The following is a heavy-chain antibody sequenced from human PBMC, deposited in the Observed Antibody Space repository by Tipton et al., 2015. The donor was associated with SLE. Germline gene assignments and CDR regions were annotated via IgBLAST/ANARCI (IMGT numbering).Heavy chain of an antibody. CDR3: ARGGPAQAYCSSLSCPYYFDY. CDR1: GFTFSSYS. J-gene: IGHJ4*02. Sequence: SLRLSCAASGFTFSSYSMNWVRQAPGKGLEWVSSISSSSSIIFYADSVKGRFTISSDNSKNNLYLQMNSLRVEDTAVYYCARGGPAQAYCSSLSCPYYFDYWGQGTLVTVSS. V-gene: IGHV3-21*04. CDR2: ISSSSSII. D-gene: IGHD2-2*01.